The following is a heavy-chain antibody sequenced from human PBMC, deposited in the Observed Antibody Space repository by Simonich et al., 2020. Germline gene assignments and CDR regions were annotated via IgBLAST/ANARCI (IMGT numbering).Heavy chain of an antibody. V-gene: IGHV3-21*01. Sequence: EGQLVESGGGLVKPGGSLRLSCAASGFTFSSYSMNWVRQAPGKGLGWVSSISSSSSYIYYAASVKGRFTISSDNAKTSLYLQMNSLRAEDTAVYYCARWIAVAGTGAYGMDVWGQGTTVTVSS. CDR1: GFTFSSYS. CDR3: ARWIAVAGTGAYGMDV. D-gene: IGHD6-19*01. CDR2: ISSSSSYI. J-gene: IGHJ6*02.